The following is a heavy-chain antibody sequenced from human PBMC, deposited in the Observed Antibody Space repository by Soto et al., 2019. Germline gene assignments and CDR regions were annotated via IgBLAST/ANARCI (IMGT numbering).Heavy chain of an antibody. Sequence: EVQLVESGGGLVKPGGSLRLSCAASGFTFSSYSMNWVRQAPGKGLEWVSSISSSSSYIYYADSVKGRFTISRDNAKNSLYLQMNSLRAEDTAVYYCARDPTRDFWSGYYSYWGQGTLVTVSS. V-gene: IGHV3-21*04. J-gene: IGHJ4*02. CDR3: ARDPTRDFWSGYYSY. CDR2: ISSSSSYI. CDR1: GFTFSSYS. D-gene: IGHD3-3*01.